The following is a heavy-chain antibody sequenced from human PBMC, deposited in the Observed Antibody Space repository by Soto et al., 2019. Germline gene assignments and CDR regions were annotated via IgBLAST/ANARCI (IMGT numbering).Heavy chain of an antibody. CDR1: GGSISSYY. CDR2: IYYSGST. D-gene: IGHD6-13*01. CDR3: ATSHSSRGWFEP. J-gene: IGHJ5*02. Sequence: PSETLSLTCTVSGGSISSYYWSWIRQPPGKGLEWIGYIYYSGSTNYNPSLKSRVTISVDTSKNQFSLKLSSVTAADTAVYYCATSHSSRGWFEPWGQGTLVTVSS. V-gene: IGHV4-59*01.